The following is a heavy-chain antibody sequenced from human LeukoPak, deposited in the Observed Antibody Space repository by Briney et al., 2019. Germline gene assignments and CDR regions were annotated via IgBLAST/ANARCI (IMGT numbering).Heavy chain of an antibody. D-gene: IGHD2-2*02. Sequence: GAAVKVSCKASVYTFTSYYINGVVQATGREREGMGWMNPNSGNTGYAQKFHGRVTMTSHTSISTAYMELSSLRSEDQAVYYCARGVRYCSSTSCYNFIGFVQHKNYYYYYMDVWGKGTTVTVSS. V-gene: IGHV1-8*01. J-gene: IGHJ6*03. CDR3: ARGVRYCSSTSCYNFIGFVQHKNYYYYYMDV. CDR2: MNPNSGNT. CDR1: VYTFTSYY.